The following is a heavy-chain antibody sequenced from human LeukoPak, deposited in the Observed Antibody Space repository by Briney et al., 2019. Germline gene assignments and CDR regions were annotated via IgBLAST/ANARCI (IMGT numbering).Heavy chain of an antibody. J-gene: IGHJ3*02. Sequence: PGGSLRLSCAASGFTFSSYAMHWVRQAPGKGLEWVAVISYDGSNKYYADSVKGRFTISRHNSKNTLYLQMNSLRAEDTAVYYCARDRWELLTLDAFDIWGQGTMVTVSS. CDR3: ARDRWELLTLDAFDI. D-gene: IGHD2-15*01. CDR2: ISYDGSNK. CDR1: GFTFSSYA. V-gene: IGHV3-30-3*01.